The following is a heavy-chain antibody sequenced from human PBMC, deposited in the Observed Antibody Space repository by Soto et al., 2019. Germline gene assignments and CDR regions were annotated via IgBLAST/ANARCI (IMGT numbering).Heavy chain of an antibody. CDR1: GFTFSSYA. J-gene: IGHJ3*02. Sequence: HPGGSLRLSCAASGFTFSSYAMSWVRQAPGKGLEWVSAISGSGGSTYYADSVKGRFTISRDNSKNTLYLQMNSLRAEDTAVYYCAKITVSQKYPRAPPPTDAFDIWGQGTMVTVSS. CDR3: AKITVSQKYPRAPPPTDAFDI. D-gene: IGHD1-20*01. V-gene: IGHV3-23*01. CDR2: ISGSGGST.